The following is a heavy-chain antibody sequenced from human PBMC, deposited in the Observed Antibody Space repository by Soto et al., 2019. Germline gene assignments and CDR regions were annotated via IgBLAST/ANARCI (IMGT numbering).Heavy chain of an antibody. V-gene: IGHV3-11*06. CDR1: GFTFIDYY. CDR2: ISSSSSYT. D-gene: IGHD2-2*01. CDR3: AGGGAIYCSSTSCQTFDP. J-gene: IGHJ5*02. Sequence: LRLSCAASGFTFIDYYMSWIRQAPGKWLEWVSYISSSSSYTNYADSVKGRFTISRDNAKNSLYLQMNSLRAEDTAVYYCAGGGAIYCSSTSCQTFDPWGQGTLVTVS.